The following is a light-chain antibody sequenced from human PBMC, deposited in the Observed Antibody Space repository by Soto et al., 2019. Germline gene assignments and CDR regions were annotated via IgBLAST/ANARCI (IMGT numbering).Light chain of an antibody. Sequence: QSVLTQPPSASGTPGQRVTISCSGSTSNIGSKTVNWYQQLPGTAPKLLIYSDNQRPSEVPDRFSGSKSGTSASLAISGLQSEDEADYYCAAWDDSLKGWVFGGGTKVTVL. CDR1: TSNIGSKT. CDR3: AAWDDSLKGWV. J-gene: IGLJ3*02. CDR2: SDN. V-gene: IGLV1-44*01.